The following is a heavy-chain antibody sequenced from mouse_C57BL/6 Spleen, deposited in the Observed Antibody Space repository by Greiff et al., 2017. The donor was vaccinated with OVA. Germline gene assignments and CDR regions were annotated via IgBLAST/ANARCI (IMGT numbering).Heavy chain of an antibody. Sequence: VQLKESGPELVKPGASVKISCKASGYSFTVYYMNWVKQSPEKSLEWIGEINPSTGGTTYNQKFKAKATLTVDKSSSTAYMQLKSLTSEDSAVYYCARYDYDVSPAMDYWGQGTSVTVSS. CDR1: GYSFTVYY. D-gene: IGHD2-4*01. CDR2: INPSTGGT. J-gene: IGHJ4*01. V-gene: IGHV1-42*01. CDR3: ARYDYDVSPAMDY.